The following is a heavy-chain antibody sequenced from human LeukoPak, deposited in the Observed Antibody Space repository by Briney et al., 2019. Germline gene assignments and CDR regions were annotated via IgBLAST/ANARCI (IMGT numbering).Heavy chain of an antibody. V-gene: IGHV5-51*01. D-gene: IGHD6-19*01. CDR2: IYPGASDS. CDR3: ARQKSSGYINNWFDP. J-gene: IGHJ5*02. CDR1: GYSFTNYW. Sequence: GESLKISCKGSGYSFTNYWIGRVRQMPGKGLERMVFIYPGASDSRYSLFFQGQVTISADKYISTAYLQWSSLKASDTAMYYCARQKSSGYINNWFDPWGQGTLVTVSS.